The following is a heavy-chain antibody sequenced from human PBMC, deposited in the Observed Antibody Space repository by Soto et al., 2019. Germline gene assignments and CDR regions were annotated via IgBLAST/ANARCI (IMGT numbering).Heavy chain of an antibody. CDR1: GGSFSGYY. Sequence: KPSETLSLTCAVYGGSFSGYYWSWIRQPPGKGLEWIGEINHSGSTNYNPSLKSRVTISVDTSKNQFSLKLSSVTAADTAVYYCARISITIFGVVISAPYYYGMDVWGQGTTVTVSS. J-gene: IGHJ6*02. CDR2: INHSGST. V-gene: IGHV4-34*01. CDR3: ARISITIFGVVISAPYYYGMDV. D-gene: IGHD3-3*01.